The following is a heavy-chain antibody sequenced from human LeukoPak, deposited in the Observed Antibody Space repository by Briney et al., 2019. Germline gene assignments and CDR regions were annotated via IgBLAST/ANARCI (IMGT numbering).Heavy chain of an antibody. V-gene: IGHV1-69*11. CDR1: GDTFRNYA. D-gene: IGHD3-22*01. J-gene: IGHJ3*02. Sequence: SVKVSCKASGDTFRNYAIYWVRQAPGQSLEWMGKLVPFHGATNYAQNFQGRVTITADESTSTAYMELSSLRSEDTAVYYCARPGYYDSNDAFDIWGQGTMVTVSS. CDR2: LVPFHGAT. CDR3: ARPGYYDSNDAFDI.